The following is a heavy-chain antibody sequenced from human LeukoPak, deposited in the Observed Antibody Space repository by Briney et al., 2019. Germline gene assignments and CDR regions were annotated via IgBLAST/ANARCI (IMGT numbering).Heavy chain of an antibody. D-gene: IGHD1-14*01. CDR2: INPNSGDT. CDR3: AKAKPQGSDRDFDY. CDR1: GYTFTGYY. Sequence: ASVTVSCTTSGYTFTGYYMHWVRQAPGQGLEWMGRINPNSGDTNYAQKFQGRVTMTGDTSITTAYMELNSLRSDDTAVYYCAKAKPQGSDRDFDYWGQGTLVAVSS. V-gene: IGHV1-2*06. J-gene: IGHJ4*02.